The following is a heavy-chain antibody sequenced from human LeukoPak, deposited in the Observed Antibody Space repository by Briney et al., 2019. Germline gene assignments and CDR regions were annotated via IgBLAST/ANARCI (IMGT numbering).Heavy chain of an antibody. CDR2: IYTSGST. V-gene: IGHV4-4*07. CDR1: GGSISSYY. J-gene: IGHJ4*02. D-gene: IGHD6-19*01. Sequence: SETLSLTCTVSGGSISSYYWGWIRQPAGKGLEWIGRIYTSGSTNYNPSLKSRVTMSVDTSKNQFSLKLSSVTAADTAVYYCARASLSYSSGWYSYYFDYWGQGTLVTVSS. CDR3: ARASLSYSSGWYSYYFDY.